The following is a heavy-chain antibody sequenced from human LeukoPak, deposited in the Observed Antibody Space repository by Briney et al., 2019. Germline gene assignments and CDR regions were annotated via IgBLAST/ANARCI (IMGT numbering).Heavy chain of an antibody. CDR3: ASVGDYDILTGYPIDY. J-gene: IGHJ4*02. V-gene: IGHV3-30*04. CDR2: ISYDGSNK. D-gene: IGHD3-9*01. Sequence: PGRSLRLSCAASGFTFSSYAMHWVRQAPGKGLEWVAVISYDGSNKYYADSAKGRFTISRDNSKNTLYLQMNSLRAEDTAVYYCASVGDYDILTGYPIDYWGQGTLVTVSS. CDR1: GFTFSSYA.